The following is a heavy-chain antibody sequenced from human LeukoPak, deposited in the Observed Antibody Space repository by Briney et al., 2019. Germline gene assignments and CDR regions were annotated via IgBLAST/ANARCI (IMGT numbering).Heavy chain of an antibody. CDR2: INPNSGRT. J-gene: IGHJ4*02. CDR3: ARLGYSSGSDY. D-gene: IGHD3-22*01. V-gene: IGHV1-2*02. Sequence: ASVKVSCKASGYTFTGYYLHWVRQAPGQGLEWMGWINPNSGRTNYAQKFQGRVTMTRDTSISTAYMELRRLRSDDTAVCFCARLGYSSGSDYWGQGTLVTVSS. CDR1: GYTFTGYY.